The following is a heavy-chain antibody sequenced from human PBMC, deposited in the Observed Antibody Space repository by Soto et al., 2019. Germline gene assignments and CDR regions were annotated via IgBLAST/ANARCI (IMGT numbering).Heavy chain of an antibody. J-gene: IGHJ6*02. D-gene: IGHD3-10*01. CDR1: GGSFSGYY. V-gene: IGHV4-34*01. CDR3: ARGSVRYYGSGSYYRYYYYGMDV. CDR2: INHSGST. Sequence: PSETLSLTCAVYGGSFSGYYWSWIRQPPGKGLEWIGEINHSGSTNYNPSLKSRVTISVDTSKNQFSLKLSSVTAADTAVYYCARGSVRYYGSGSYYRYYYYGMDVWGQGTTVTVSS.